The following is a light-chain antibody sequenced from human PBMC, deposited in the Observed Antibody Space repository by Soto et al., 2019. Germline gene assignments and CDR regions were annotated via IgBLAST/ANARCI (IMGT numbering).Light chain of an antibody. V-gene: IGLV2-23*01. CDR2: EGT. CDR3: CSYAASRTVV. J-gene: IGLJ1*01. Sequence: QSALTQPGSVSGSPGQSITISCTGSSSDVGSYNFVSWYQQHPGKAPKLIIYEGTKRPSGVSNRFSGSKSGNTASLTISGLQAEDDADYYCCSYAASRTVVFGTGTKLTV. CDR1: SSDVGSYNF.